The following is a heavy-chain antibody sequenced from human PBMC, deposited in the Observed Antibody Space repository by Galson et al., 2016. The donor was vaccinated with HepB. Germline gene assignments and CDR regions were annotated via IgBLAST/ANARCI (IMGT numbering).Heavy chain of an antibody. CDR1: GFTFYSYS. J-gene: IGHJ6*04. V-gene: IGHV3-23*01. Sequence: SLRLSCAASGFTFYSYSMSWVRQAPGKGLEWVAGIRGGGGSKNSADSVKGRFTISRDNYKNTLYLQMNSLRAEDTAVYYCAKGPEQWLVLIYGMGVWGKGTTVTVSS. D-gene: IGHD6-19*01. CDR2: IRGGGGSK. CDR3: AKGPEQWLVLIYGMGV.